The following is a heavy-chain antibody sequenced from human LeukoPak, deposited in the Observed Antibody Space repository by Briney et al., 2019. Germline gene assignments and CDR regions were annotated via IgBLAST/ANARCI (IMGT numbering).Heavy chain of an antibody. CDR3: ARANYDILTGYASRA. CDR2: IYPGDSDT. CDR1: GYSFTSYW. Sequence: GESLKISCKGSGYSFTSYWIGWVRQMPGKGLEWMGIIYPGDSDTRYSPSFQGQVTISADKSISTAYLQWSSLKASDTALYYCARANYDILTGYASRAWGQGTLVTVSS. J-gene: IGHJ4*02. D-gene: IGHD3-9*01. V-gene: IGHV5-51*01.